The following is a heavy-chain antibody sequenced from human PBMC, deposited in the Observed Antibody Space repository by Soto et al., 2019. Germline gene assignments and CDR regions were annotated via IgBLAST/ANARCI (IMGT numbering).Heavy chain of an antibody. CDR2: IYYSGST. V-gene: IGHV4-31*03. D-gene: IGHD1-26*01. J-gene: IGHJ4*02. CDR3: AGIYSGSPGGTLRY. CDR1: GGSISSGGYY. Sequence: QVQLQESGPGLVKPSQTLSLTCTVSGGSISSGGYYWSWIRQHPGKGLEWIGYIYYSGSTYYNPSRTSRVTISVDTAKTQFALKLSSVTAADTAVYYCAGIYSGSPGGTLRYWGQGTLVTVSS.